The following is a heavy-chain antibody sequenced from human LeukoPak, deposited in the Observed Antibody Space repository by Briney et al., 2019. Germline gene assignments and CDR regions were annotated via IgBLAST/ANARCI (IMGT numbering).Heavy chain of an antibody. J-gene: IGHJ4*02. Sequence: PSETLSLTCTVSGGSISSYYWSWIRQPPGKGLEWIGYIYYSGSTYYNPSLKSRVTISVDTSKNQFSLKLSSVTAADTAVYYCARGPMVRGVIISGKFDYWGQGTLVTVSS. D-gene: IGHD3-10*01. CDR3: ARGPMVRGVIISGKFDY. CDR1: GGSISSYY. V-gene: IGHV4-59*06. CDR2: IYYSGST.